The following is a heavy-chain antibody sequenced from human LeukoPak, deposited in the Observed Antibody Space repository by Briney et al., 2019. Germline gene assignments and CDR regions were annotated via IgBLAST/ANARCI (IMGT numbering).Heavy chain of an antibody. CDR2: INHSGST. CDR1: GAPFSGYY. CDR3: ARHKDYYYSYMDV. V-gene: IGHV4-34*01. Sequence: KPSETLSLTCAVYGAPFSGYYWSWIRQPPGKGLEWIGEINHSGSTNYNPSLKSRVTISVDTSKNQFSLKLSSVTAADTAVYYCARHKDYYYSYMDVWGKGTTVTISS. J-gene: IGHJ6*03.